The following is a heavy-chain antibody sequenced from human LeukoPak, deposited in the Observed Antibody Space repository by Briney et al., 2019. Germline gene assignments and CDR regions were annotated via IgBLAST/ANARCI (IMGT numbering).Heavy chain of an antibody. Sequence: SETLSLTCTVSGRSISSYYWSWIRQSPGKGLEWVGSIYHSGSTYYNPSLKSRVTISVDTSKNQFSLKLSSVTAADTAVYYCARDGNGSGSYYIGYYYYLDVWGKGTTVTVSS. J-gene: IGHJ6*03. CDR1: GRSISSYY. V-gene: IGHV4-38-2*02. CDR3: ARDGNGSGSYYIGYYYYLDV. CDR2: IYHSGST. D-gene: IGHD3-10*01.